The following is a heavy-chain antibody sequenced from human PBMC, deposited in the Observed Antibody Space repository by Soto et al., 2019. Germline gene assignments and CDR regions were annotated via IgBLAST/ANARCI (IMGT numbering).Heavy chain of an antibody. D-gene: IGHD6-13*01. CDR2: ISYDGSNK. Sequence: GSLRLSCAASGFTFSSYGMHWVRQAPGKGLEWVAVISYDGSNKYYADSVKGRFTISRDNSKNTLYLQMNSLRAEDTAVYYCAKDRAAAGTKGVDYWGPETLVTVSS. CDR3: AKDRAAAGTKGVDY. J-gene: IGHJ4*01. CDR1: GFTFSSYG. V-gene: IGHV3-30*18.